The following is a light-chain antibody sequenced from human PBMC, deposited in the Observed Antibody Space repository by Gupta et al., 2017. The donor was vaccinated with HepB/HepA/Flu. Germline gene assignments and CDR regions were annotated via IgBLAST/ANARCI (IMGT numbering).Light chain of an antibody. V-gene: IGKV3D-11*02. CDR2: DKE. Sequence: EIVFTQSPATLSLSPGERATLSCRASQSVSSYLAWYQQKPGQPPRLLIYDKENRDMGTGARSSGSGGGTDLHLTISNREPEDYEVYYCQQRNNGHREFTFGRGTKVEIK. J-gene: IGKJ3*01. CDR3: QQRNNGHREFT. CDR1: QSVSSY.